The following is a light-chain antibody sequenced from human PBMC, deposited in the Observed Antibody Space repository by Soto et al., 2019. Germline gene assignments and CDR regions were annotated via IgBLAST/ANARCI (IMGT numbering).Light chain of an antibody. CDR1: QAISTS. J-gene: IGKJ5*01. CDR2: AAS. Sequence: IQWTQSPSSLSASVGDRVTISGRASQAISTSLAWYQQKPGKAPQLLIFAASTLHSGVPSRFSGSGSGTDFTLTISSLQPEDFATYYCQQLTSYPITFGQGTRLEMK. V-gene: IGKV1-9*01. CDR3: QQLTSYPIT.